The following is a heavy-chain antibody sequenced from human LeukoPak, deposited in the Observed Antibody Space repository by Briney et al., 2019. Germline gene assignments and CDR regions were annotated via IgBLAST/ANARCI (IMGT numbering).Heavy chain of an antibody. CDR1: GFTFSSYA. CDR3: AKFEGHYYYDSSGYCDN. V-gene: IGHV3-23*01. D-gene: IGHD3-22*01. CDR2: ISVSGGST. J-gene: IGHJ4*02. Sequence: GGSLRLSCAASGFTFSSYAMAWVRQAPGKGLEWVSAISVSGGSTYYADSVKGRFTISRDNSKNTLYLQMNSLRAEDTAVYYCAKFEGHYYYDSSGYCDNWGQGTLVTVSS.